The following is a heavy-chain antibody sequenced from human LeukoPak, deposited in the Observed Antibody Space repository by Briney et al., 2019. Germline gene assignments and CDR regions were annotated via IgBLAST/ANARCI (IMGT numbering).Heavy chain of an antibody. J-gene: IGHJ6*03. CDR1: GFTFDDYG. Sequence: RPGGSLRLSCAASGFTFDDYGMSWVRQAPGKGLEWVSGISGIGGSTYYADSVKGRFTISRDNSKSTLYLQMNSLRAEDTAVYYCAKGLGIDYYYYMDVWGKGTTVTVSS. V-gene: IGHV3-23*01. CDR2: ISGIGGST. D-gene: IGHD7-27*01. CDR3: AKGLGIDYYYYMDV.